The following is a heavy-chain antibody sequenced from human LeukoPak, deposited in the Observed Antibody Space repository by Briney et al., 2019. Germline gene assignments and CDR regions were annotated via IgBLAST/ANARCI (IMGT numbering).Heavy chain of an antibody. Sequence: GGTLRLSCAASGFTLNNYAMNWVRQAPGKGLEWVSTISGSGDSTYYADSVKGRFTISRDNSKNTLYLQINSLRAEDTSVYYCAKVFIATPGYHFDYWGQGSLVTVSS. D-gene: IGHD6-6*01. V-gene: IGHV3-23*01. CDR2: ISGSGDST. CDR3: AKVFIATPGYHFDY. CDR1: GFTLNNYA. J-gene: IGHJ4*02.